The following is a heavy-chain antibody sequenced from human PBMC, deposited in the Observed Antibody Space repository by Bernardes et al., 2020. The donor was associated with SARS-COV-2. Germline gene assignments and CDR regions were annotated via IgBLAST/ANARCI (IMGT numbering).Heavy chain of an antibody. Sequence: GGSLRLSCVSSGFTFSSYSMNWVRQAPGKGLHWVSAITGSGGTTYSADSVKGRFTISRDNSKNTLYLQMSGLRAEDTAVYYCAKAPSSCGLQCNMDVWGQGTTVTVSS. CDR3: AKAPSSCGLQCNMDV. D-gene: IGHD3-16*01. CDR1: GFTFSSYS. V-gene: IGHV3-23*01. CDR2: ITGSGGTT. J-gene: IGHJ6*02.